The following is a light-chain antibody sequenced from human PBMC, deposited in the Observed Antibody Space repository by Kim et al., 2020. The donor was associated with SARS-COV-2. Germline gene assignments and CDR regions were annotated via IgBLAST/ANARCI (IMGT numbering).Light chain of an antibody. CDR1: ESVTRNY. CDR2: GAS. Sequence: EAVLTQSPGTLSLSPGERATLSCRTSESVTRNYLAWYQQKPGQAPRLLINGASSRAPGIPDRFSGSGSGTDFTLTITRLEPEDSAVYFCQQYGGPYTFGPGTKLEI. J-gene: IGKJ2*01. V-gene: IGKV3-20*01. CDR3: QQYGGPYT.